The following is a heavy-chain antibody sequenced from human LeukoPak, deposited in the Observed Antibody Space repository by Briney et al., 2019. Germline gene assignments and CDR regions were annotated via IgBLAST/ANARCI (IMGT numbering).Heavy chain of an antibody. CDR3: ASSFDY. J-gene: IGHJ4*02. CDR1: GASVSFDNYF. Sequence: SETLSLTCTVSGASVSFDNYFWGWIRQPPGRGLEWIGGVYKTGSPYYNPSLKSRVSISADTSKNQFSLKLSFVTAADTAVYYCASSFDYWGLGILVTVSS. V-gene: IGHV4-39*01. CDR2: VYKTGSP.